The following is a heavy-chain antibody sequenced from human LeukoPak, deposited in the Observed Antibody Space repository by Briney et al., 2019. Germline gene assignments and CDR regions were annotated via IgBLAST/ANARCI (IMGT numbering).Heavy chain of an antibody. D-gene: IGHD6-13*01. CDR2: IGHNGTT. CDR1: GGSFSDYN. CDR3: ARGPLYSSSYIYYYYGVDV. V-gene: IGHV4-34*01. J-gene: IGHJ6*02. Sequence: SETLSLTCAVYGGSFSDYNWTWIRQPPGKGLEWIGEIGHNGTTNYNPSLKGRVTISLDTSKNQFSLKLSSVTAADTAVYYCARGPLYSSSYIYYYYGVDVWGQGTTVTVSS.